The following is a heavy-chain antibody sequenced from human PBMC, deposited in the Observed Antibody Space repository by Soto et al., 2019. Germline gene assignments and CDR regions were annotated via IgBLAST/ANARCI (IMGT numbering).Heavy chain of an antibody. Sequence: GCCLRLACAASGFTFSIYGMNWVRQAPGKGLEWVSALSGSGDTTYYADSVRGRFSISRDNSKNTLYLQMSSLRGEDTAVYYCAKGTQFFYYYAMDVWGQGTTVTVSS. V-gene: IGHV3-23*01. CDR1: GFTFSIYG. CDR3: AKGTQFFYYYAMDV. J-gene: IGHJ6*02. CDR2: LSGSGDTT.